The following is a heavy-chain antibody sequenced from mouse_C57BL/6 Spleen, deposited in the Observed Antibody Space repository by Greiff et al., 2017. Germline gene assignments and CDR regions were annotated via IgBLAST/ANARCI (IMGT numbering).Heavy chain of an antibody. Sequence: EVQLQESGPGLVKPSQSLSLTCSVTGYSITSGYYWNWIRQFPGNKLEWMGYISYDGSNNYNPSLKNRISITRDTSKNQFFLKLNSVTTEDTATYYCARGGITTVGYFDVWGTGTTVTVSS. V-gene: IGHV3-6*01. CDR2: ISYDGSN. CDR1: GYSITSGYY. CDR3: ARGGITTVGYFDV. D-gene: IGHD1-1*01. J-gene: IGHJ1*03.